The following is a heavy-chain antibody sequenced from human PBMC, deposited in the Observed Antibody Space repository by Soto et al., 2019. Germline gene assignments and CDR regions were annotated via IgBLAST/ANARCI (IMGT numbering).Heavy chain of an antibody. J-gene: IGHJ4*02. CDR2: IKSKTDGVTI. Sequence: PGGSLRLSCAASGFTFSNAWMNWVRQAPGKGLEWVGLIKSKTDGVTIDYPAPVKGRFIISRDDSRNTLYLQMNSLKTEDTAVYYCTTAHPRGPDYWGQGTLVTVSS. D-gene: IGHD5-12*01. CDR3: TTAHPRGPDY. CDR1: GFTFSNAW. V-gene: IGHV3-15*01.